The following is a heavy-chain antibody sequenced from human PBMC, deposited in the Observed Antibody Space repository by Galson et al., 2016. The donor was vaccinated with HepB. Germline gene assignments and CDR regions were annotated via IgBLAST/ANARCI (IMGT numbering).Heavy chain of an antibody. J-gene: IGHJ6*02. CDR1: GYTFTNND. Sequence: SVKVSCKASGYTFTNNDINWVRQAPGQGLEWLGWISTHNDHRNYAQKFQGRVTMTTDTSTSTAYMELRSLRSDDTAVYYCARGSAIVETGFLAWGPKPRSTLRKPAMDVWGQGTTVTVSS. D-gene: IGHD2-15*01. V-gene: IGHV1-18*01. CDR3: ARGSAIVETGFLAWGPKPRSTLRKPAMDV. CDR2: ISTHNDHR.